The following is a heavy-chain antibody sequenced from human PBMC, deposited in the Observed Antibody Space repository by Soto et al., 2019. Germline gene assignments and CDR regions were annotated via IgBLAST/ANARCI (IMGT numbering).Heavy chain of an antibody. CDR1: GERVSANNAA. D-gene: IGHD6-13*01. J-gene: IGHJ4*02. Sequence: SQTLSLTCVISGERVSANNAAWNWIRQSPSRGLEWLGRTYYRSEWYTDYALSVKSRINISPDTSKNQFSLQLNSVTPEDTSVYYFALDPRRYSNSCFFKYWSQGTPVTVSS. CDR3: ALDPRRYSNSCFFKY. V-gene: IGHV6-1*01. CDR2: TYYRSEWYT.